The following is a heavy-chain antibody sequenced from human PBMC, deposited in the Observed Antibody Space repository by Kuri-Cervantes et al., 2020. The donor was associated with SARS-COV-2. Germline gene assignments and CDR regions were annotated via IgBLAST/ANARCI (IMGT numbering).Heavy chain of an antibody. CDR1: GGSISSDY. CDR3: ARLGSGWPGIDF. D-gene: IGHD6-19*01. Sequence: GSLRLSCTVSGGSISSDYWSWIRQPPGKGLEWIGFINYSGSSNHNPSLKSRVSISVDTSKNQFSLRLSSVTAADTAVYYCARLGSGWPGIDFWGQGTLVTVSS. CDR2: INYSGSS. V-gene: IGHV4-59*12. J-gene: IGHJ4*02.